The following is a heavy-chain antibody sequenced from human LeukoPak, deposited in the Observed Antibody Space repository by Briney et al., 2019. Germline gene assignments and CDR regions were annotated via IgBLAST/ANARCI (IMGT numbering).Heavy chain of an antibody. CDR3: ARGTIVGATSFDY. J-gene: IGHJ4*02. D-gene: IGHD1-26*01. Sequence: SETLSLTCAVYVGSFSGYYWSWIRQPPWKGLEWIGEINHSGSTNYNPSLKSRVTISVDTSKNQFSLKLSSVTAADTAVYYCARGTIVGATSFDYWGQGTLVTVSS. CDR1: VGSFSGYY. V-gene: IGHV4-34*01. CDR2: INHSGST.